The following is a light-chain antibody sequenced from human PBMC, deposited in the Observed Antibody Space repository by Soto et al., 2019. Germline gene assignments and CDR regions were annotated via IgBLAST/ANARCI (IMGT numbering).Light chain of an antibody. CDR2: KDS. V-gene: IGLV3-25*03. CDR1: ALPKQY. Sequence: SYELTQPPSVSVSPGQTARITCSGDALPKQYAYWYQQKPGQAPVLVISKDSERPSGIPERFSGFSSGTTVTLTISGVQAEDEADYYCQSADSSGTVVFGGGTQLTVL. CDR3: QSADSSGTVV. J-gene: IGLJ2*01.